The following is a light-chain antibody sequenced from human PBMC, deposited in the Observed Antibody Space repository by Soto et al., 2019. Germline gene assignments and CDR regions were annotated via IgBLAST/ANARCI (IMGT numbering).Light chain of an antibody. V-gene: IGKV2-28*01. Sequence: DIVLTQSPLSLPVTPGEPASISCRSSQSLLHSNGNIYLDWYLQKPGQSPQLLIYLGSIRAYGVPDRFSGSGSGTDFTLNITRVEAEDVGVYYCMQAVQAPRTFGLGTKVEIK. J-gene: IGKJ1*01. CDR2: LGS. CDR3: MQAVQAPRT. CDR1: QSLLHSNGNIY.